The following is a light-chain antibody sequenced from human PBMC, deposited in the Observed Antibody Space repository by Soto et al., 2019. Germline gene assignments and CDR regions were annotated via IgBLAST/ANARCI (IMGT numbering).Light chain of an antibody. Sequence: DIVMTQSPLSLPVTPGEPASISCRSSHSLLHSNGYNFLDWYLQKPGQSPQPLIYLGSHRAAGVPDRFSGSGSGTDFTLRISRVEAEEVGVYYCMQSLQPPRAFGQGTKVEFK. V-gene: IGKV2-28*01. CDR3: MQSLQPPRA. J-gene: IGKJ1*01. CDR2: LGS. CDR1: HSLLHSNGYNF.